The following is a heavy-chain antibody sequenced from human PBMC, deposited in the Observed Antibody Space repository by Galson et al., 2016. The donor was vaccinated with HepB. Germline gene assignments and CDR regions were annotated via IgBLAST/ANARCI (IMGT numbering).Heavy chain of an antibody. Sequence: SLRLSCAASGFTLRSYTVHWVRQAPGKGLEWVAVISYDGGTKFYADSVKGRFTISRDNNKNTVHLQINSLRSVDTALYYCAKTPLGYCTNGVCYFSDWGQGTLVTVSS. CDR1: GFTLRSYT. CDR3: AKTPLGYCTNGVCYFSD. J-gene: IGHJ4*02. V-gene: IGHV3-30-3*02. D-gene: IGHD2-8*01. CDR2: ISYDGGTK.